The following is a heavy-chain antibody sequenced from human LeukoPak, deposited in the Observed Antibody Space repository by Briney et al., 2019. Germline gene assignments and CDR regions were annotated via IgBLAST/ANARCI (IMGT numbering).Heavy chain of an antibody. Sequence: KPSETLSLTFTVSGGSISIYYWSWIRQPPGKGREGMGYIYYTATTNYNPSLKSRVTISVDASKTQFSLKLSSVTAADTAVYYCARRYYGDVYHFDYWGRGTLVTVSS. CDR2: IYYTATT. CDR3: ARRYYGDVYHFDY. V-gene: IGHV4-59*08. CDR1: GGSISIYY. J-gene: IGHJ4*02. D-gene: IGHD4-17*01.